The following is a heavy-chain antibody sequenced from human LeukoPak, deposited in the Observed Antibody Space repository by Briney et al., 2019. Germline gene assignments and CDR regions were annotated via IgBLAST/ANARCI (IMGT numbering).Heavy chain of an antibody. J-gene: IGHJ4*02. V-gene: IGHV3-30*02. CDR3: AKDPRTGAVSGIFYFDY. CDR1: EFTFSSYG. Sequence: GGSLRLSCAASEFTFSSYGMHWVRQAPGKGLEWVAFIRYDGSTKYYTDSVKGRFTISRDNSKNTLYLQMDSLRPEDTAVYYCAKDPRTGAVSGIFYFDYWGQGTLLTVSS. D-gene: IGHD6-19*01. CDR2: IRYDGSTK.